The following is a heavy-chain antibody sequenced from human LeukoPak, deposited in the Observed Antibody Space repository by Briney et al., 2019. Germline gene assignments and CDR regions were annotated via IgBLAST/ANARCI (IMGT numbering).Heavy chain of an antibody. J-gene: IGHJ4*02. V-gene: IGHV4-34*01. CDR2: INHSGST. Sequence: SETLSLTCAVYGGSFSGYYWSWIRQPPGKGLEWIGEINHSGSTNYNPSLKSRVTISVDTSKNQFSLKLSSVTAADTAVYYCAREAVTYYDILTGSPSFDYWGQGTLVTVS. D-gene: IGHD3-9*01. CDR1: GGSFSGYY. CDR3: AREAVTYYDILTGSPSFDY.